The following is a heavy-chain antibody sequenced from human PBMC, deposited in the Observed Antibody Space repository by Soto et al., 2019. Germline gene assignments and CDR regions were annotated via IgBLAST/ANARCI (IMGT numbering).Heavy chain of an antibody. CDR2: ISAYNGNT. CDR3: ARDRYSKQQLADWFDP. CDR1: GYTFTSYG. V-gene: IGHV1-18*01. J-gene: IGHJ5*02. D-gene: IGHD6-13*01. Sequence: ASVKVSCKASGYTFTSYGISWVRQAPGQGLEWMGWISAYNGNTNYAQKLQGRVTMTTDTSTSTAYMELRSLRSDDTAVYYCARDRYSKQQLADWFDPWGQGTLVTVS.